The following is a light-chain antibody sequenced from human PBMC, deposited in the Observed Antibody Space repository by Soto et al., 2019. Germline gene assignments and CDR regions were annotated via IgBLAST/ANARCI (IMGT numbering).Light chain of an antibody. CDR1: ESVSSK. CDR3: QQYNSWPRT. CDR2: GAS. J-gene: IGKJ1*01. V-gene: IGKV3-15*01. Sequence: EIVMTQSPATLSVSPGDRATLSCWASESVSSKLAWYRQKPGQAPRLLIYGASTRATGIPARFSGSGSGTEFSLTISSLQSEDFAIYYCQQYNSWPRTFGLGTRVEIK.